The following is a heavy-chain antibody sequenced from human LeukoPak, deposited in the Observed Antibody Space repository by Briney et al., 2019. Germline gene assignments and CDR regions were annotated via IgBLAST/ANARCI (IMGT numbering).Heavy chain of an antibody. CDR1: GYTFTDYY. CDR3: ATVPMVRGVMSC. V-gene: IGHV1-69-2*01. CDR2: VDPEDGET. J-gene: IGHJ4*02. Sequence: ATVKISCKASGYTFTDYYVHWVQQAPGKGLEWMGRVDPEDGETIYAEKFQGRVTITADTSTDTAYMELSSLRSEDTAVYYCATVPMVRGVMSCWGQGTLVTVSS. D-gene: IGHD3-10*01.